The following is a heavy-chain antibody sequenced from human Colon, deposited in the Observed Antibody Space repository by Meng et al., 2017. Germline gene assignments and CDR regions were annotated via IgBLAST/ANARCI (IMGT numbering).Heavy chain of an antibody. J-gene: IGHJ5*02. Sequence: QGRQQEAGPGLVKPSGTTSLTCTVSGESISSDIWWSWVRQPPGKGLEWIGEVYHRGDTNYNPSLKSRVDISVDTSKNRFSLRLSSVTAADTAVYYCARGIAVADNWFDPWGQGTLVTVSS. D-gene: IGHD6-19*01. CDR2: VYHRGDT. CDR3: ARGIAVADNWFDP. CDR1: GESISSDIW. V-gene: IGHV4-4*02.